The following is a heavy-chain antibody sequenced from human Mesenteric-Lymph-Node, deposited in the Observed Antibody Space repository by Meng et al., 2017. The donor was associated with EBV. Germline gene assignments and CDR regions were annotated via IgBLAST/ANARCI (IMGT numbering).Heavy chain of an antibody. J-gene: IGHJ4*02. V-gene: IGHV4-39*07. CDR1: GGFISRSGFY. CDR3: AGRGFYTLFDY. CDR2: VSYSGTT. Sequence: QLQLQESGPGLVKPSGALSLTCTVSGGFISRSGFYWGWIRQPPGKGLEWIGRVSYSGTTSYNPSLRSRVTISADTSKNQFSLRLTSLTAADTAIYYCAGRGFYTLFDYWGQGTLVTVSS. D-gene: IGHD3-3*01.